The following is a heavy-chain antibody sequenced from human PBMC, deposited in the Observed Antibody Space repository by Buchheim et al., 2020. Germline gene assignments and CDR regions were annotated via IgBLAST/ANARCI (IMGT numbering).Heavy chain of an antibody. V-gene: IGHV3-7*04. CDR3: TRAYNKFMDV. J-gene: IGHJ6*03. D-gene: IGHD1-14*01. Sequence: EVQLVESGGGLVQPGGSLRLSCAASRFTFRNYWMRWVRQAQGKRLEWVATINEDGHDKYYVDSVKGRFIISRDNAENSLYLKMNSLRADDTAVYYCTRAYNKFMDVWGEGTT. CDR1: RFTFRNYW. CDR2: INEDGHDK.